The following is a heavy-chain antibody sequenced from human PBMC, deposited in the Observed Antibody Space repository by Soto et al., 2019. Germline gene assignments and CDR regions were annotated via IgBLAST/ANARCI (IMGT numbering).Heavy chain of an antibody. V-gene: IGHV3-23*01. J-gene: IGHJ2*01. CDR2: ISGSGGST. CDR1: GFTFSSYA. D-gene: IGHD5-12*01. Sequence: GGSLRLSCAASGFTFSSYAMSWVRQAPGKGLEWVSAISGSGGSTYYADSVKGRFTISRDNSKNTLYLQMNSLRAEDTAVYYWAKDPLGYTLGYFAFWGRGTLVPVS. CDR3: AKDPLGYTLGYFAF.